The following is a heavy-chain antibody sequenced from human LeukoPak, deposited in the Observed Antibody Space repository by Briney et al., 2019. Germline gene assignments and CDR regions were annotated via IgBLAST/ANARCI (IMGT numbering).Heavy chain of an antibody. D-gene: IGHD2-21*02. V-gene: IGHV4-59*08. CDR1: GGSISSYY. Sequence: SETLSLTCTVSGGSISSYYWSWIRQPPGKGLEWIGYIYYSGSTNYNPSLKSRVTIPVDTSKNQFSLKLSSVTAADTAVYYCARLVGVTTPDYWGQGTLVTVSS. J-gene: IGHJ4*02. CDR3: ARLVGVTTPDY. CDR2: IYYSGST.